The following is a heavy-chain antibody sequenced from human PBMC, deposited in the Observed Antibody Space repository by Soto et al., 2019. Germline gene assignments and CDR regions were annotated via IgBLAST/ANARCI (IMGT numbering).Heavy chain of an antibody. D-gene: IGHD1-26*01. CDR2: VYNSGTT. CDR1: GGSVRSDIYY. Sequence: QVQLQESGPGLVKPSETLSLTCSVSGGSVRSDIYYWSWIRQPPGRGLEWIGYVYNSGTTDYNPSLTGRVNISVDTSKNQFSLNLNSVTAADTAIYYCAALKRIVAGDYWGQGALVAVSS. J-gene: IGHJ4*02. CDR3: AALKRIVAGDY. V-gene: IGHV4-61*01.